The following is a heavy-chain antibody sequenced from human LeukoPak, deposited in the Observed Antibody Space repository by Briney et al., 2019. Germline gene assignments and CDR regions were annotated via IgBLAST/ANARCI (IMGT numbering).Heavy chain of an antibody. CDR1: GYTFTSYG. CDR2: ISAYNGNT. V-gene: IGHV1-18*01. Sequence: ASVKVSCKASGYTFTSYGISWVRQAPGQGLEWMGWISAYNGNTNYAQKLQGRVTMTTDTSTSTAYMELRSLRSDDTAVYYCASVYYDSSDYVYFDYWGQGTLVTVSS. J-gene: IGHJ4*02. CDR3: ASVYYDSSDYVYFDY. D-gene: IGHD3-22*01.